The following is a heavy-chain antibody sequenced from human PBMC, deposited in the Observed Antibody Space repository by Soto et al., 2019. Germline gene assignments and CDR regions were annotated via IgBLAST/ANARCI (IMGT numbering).Heavy chain of an antibody. J-gene: IGHJ4*02. Sequence: GGSLRLSCAASGFTFSSYAMSWVRQAPGKGLEWVSAISGSGGSTYYADSVKGRFTISRDNSKNTLYLQMNSLRAEDTAVYYCAKEAVPVIPEIAVAGTFDYWGQGTLVTVSS. CDR2: ISGSGGST. CDR1: GFTFSSYA. D-gene: IGHD6-19*01. CDR3: AKEAVPVIPEIAVAGTFDY. V-gene: IGHV3-23*01.